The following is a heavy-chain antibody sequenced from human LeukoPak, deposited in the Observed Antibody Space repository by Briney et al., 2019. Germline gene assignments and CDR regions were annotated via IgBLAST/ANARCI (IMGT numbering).Heavy chain of an antibody. J-gene: IGHJ3*02. CDR1: GGTFSSYA. CDR3: ARDLTPYYDYVWGSYREDAFDI. V-gene: IGHV1-69*04. CDR2: IIPILGIA. D-gene: IGHD3-16*02. Sequence: GASVKVSCKASGGTFSSYAISWVRQAPGQGLEWMGRIIPILGIANYAQKFQGRVTITADKSTSTAYMELSSLRSEDTAVYYCARDLTPYYDYVWGSYREDAFDIWGQGTMVTVSS.